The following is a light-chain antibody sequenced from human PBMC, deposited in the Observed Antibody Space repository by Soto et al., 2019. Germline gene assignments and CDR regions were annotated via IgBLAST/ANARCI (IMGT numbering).Light chain of an antibody. CDR3: QHYRTS. Sequence: EIVLTQSPGLLSLSPGERATLSCRASQGVSSRYLAWYQQKPGQPPRLLIYGASSRATGITDRFSGSGSGTDFTLTITSLEPGAFAAYYWQHYRTSFGGRMKVEIK. CDR1: QGVSSRY. J-gene: IGKJ4*01. V-gene: IGKV3-20*01. CDR2: GAS.